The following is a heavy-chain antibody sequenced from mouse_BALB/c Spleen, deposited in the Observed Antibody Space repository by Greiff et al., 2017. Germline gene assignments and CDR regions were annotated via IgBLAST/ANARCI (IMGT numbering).Heavy chain of an antibody. Sequence: EVHLVESGGGLVKPGGSLKLSCAASGFTFSDYYMYWVRQTPEKRLEWVATISDGGSYTYYPDSVKGRFTISRDNAKNNLYLQMSSLKSEDTAMYYCARDYDYDVRYYAMDYWGQGTSVTVSS. J-gene: IGHJ4*01. V-gene: IGHV5-4*02. D-gene: IGHD2-4*01. CDR1: GFTFSDYY. CDR2: ISDGGSYT. CDR3: ARDYDYDVRYYAMDY.